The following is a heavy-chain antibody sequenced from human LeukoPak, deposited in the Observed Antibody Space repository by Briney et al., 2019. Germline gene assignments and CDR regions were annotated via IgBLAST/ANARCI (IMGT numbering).Heavy chain of an antibody. J-gene: IGHJ6*03. D-gene: IGHD3-3*01. Sequence: SETLSLTCTVSLGSISSTAYYWGWIRQPPGKGLEWIGTIYYSGSTNYNPSLKSRVTISVDTSKNQFSLKLSSVTAADTAVYYCAREQKRSPYYDFWSGYYTDYYYYMDVWGKGTTVTVSS. CDR3: AREQKRSPYYDFWSGYYTDYYYYMDV. V-gene: IGHV4-39*07. CDR1: LGSISSTAYY. CDR2: IYYSGST.